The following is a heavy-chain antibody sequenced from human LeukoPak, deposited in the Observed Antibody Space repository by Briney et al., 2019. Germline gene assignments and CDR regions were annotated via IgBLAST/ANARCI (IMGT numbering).Heavy chain of an antibody. V-gene: IGHV3-48*03. CDR2: ISSSGSTI. CDR1: GFTFSSYE. CDR3: ARDYGGSSPFDY. D-gene: IGHD4-23*01. J-gene: IGHJ4*02. Sequence: GGSLRLSCSASGFTFSSYEMHWVRQAPGKGLEGVSYISSSGSTIYYADSVKGRFTISRDNAKNSLYLQMNSLRAEDTAVYYCARDYGGSSPFDYWGQGTLVTVSS.